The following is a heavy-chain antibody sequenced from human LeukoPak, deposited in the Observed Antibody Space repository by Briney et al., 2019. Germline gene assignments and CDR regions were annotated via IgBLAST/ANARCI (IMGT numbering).Heavy chain of an antibody. CDR2: IYHSGTT. Sequence: SETLSLTCTVSGGSISSGSYYWNWIRQSPGKGLEWIGFIYHSGTTNYNPSLESRATMSVDTSKNQFSLILSSVTAADTAVYYCARSPGYYYDTSGYYYDYYFDYWGQGTLLTVSS. J-gene: IGHJ4*02. D-gene: IGHD3-22*01. CDR1: GGSISSGSYY. CDR3: ARSPGYYYDTSGYYYDYYFDY. V-gene: IGHV4-61*01.